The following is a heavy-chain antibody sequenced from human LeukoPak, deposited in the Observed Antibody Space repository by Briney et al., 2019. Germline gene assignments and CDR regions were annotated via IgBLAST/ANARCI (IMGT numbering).Heavy chain of an antibody. CDR2: INPSAGST. V-gene: IGHV1-46*01. D-gene: IGHD3-10*01. Sequence: ASVKVSCKASGYTFTRYYIHWVRQAPGQGLEWMGIINPSAGSTSYARKFQGRVTMTRDTSTSTVYMELSSLRSEDTAVYYCARGKINYYYGSGSYPDYFDYWGQGTLVTVSS. CDR3: ARGKINYYYGSGSYPDYFDY. CDR1: GYTFTRYY. J-gene: IGHJ4*02.